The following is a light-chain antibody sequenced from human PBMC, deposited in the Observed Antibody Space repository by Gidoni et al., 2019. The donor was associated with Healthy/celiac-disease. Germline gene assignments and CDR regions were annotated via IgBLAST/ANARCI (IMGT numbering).Light chain of an antibody. CDR1: QSVLKSSNNKNY. V-gene: IGKV4-1*01. CDR3: HQYYTGPQT. Sequence: DIVLTPSPASLAVSLGERATINCKSSQSVLKSSNNKNYLGWYQKRPGQPPKLLISWASTRAAGVPDRFSGGGSGTDFTLTISNVQAEDVAVYYCHQYYTGPQTFGQGTKLEIK. CDR2: WAS. J-gene: IGKJ2*01.